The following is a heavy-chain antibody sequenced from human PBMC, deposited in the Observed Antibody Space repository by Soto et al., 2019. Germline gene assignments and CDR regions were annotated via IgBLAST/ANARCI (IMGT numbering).Heavy chain of an antibody. CDR1: GGSISNYY. J-gene: IGHJ3*02. Sequence: SETLSLTCTVSGGSISNYYWSWIRQPPGKGLEWIRYLHHSGTTKYISFLKSRATISVDTSKNQFSLNLRSVTAADTAVYYCASFYGSRWFLVGEDALDIWVQGTMVT. CDR3: ASFYGSRWFLVGEDALDI. V-gene: IGHV4-59*08. D-gene: IGHD6-13*01. CDR2: LHHSGTT.